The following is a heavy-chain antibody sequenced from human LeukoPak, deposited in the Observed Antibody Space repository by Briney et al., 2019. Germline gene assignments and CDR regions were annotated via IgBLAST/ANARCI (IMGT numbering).Heavy chain of an antibody. CDR2: INDNGTT. CDR3: ASTYYDPGGFSPFDC. D-gene: IGHD3-22*01. CDR1: GGSFSGYN. J-gene: IGHJ4*02. Sequence: SETLSLTCAVYGGSFSGYNWNRIRQTPGKGLDWIGEINDNGTTNYNPSLRSRLTMSIDTSKKQFSLSLTSVTAADTAVYYCASTYYDPGGFSPFDCWGQGTLVTVSS. V-gene: IGHV4-34*01.